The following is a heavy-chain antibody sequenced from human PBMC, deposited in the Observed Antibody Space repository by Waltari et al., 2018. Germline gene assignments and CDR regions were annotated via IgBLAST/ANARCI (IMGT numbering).Heavy chain of an antibody. CDR2: IRDDGTEK. V-gene: IGHV3-7*01. CDR1: GFTFRRYG. CDR3: ARDRGHFALDL. J-gene: IGHJ5*02. Sequence: EVKLVESGGDLVQPGGSLRISCTASGFTFRRYGMSWVRQAPGKGLGWVASIRDDGTEKYYVDSVKGRFTISRDNAENSLYLQMNSLRAEDTALYFCARDRGHFALDLWGQGALVTVSS.